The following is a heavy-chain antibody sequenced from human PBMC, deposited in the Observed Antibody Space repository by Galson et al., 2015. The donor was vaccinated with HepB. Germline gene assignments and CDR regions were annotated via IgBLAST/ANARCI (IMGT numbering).Heavy chain of an antibody. V-gene: IGHV3-7*03. CDR3: ARSRMIFSHYDILTGYPYYFDY. CDR2: IKKDGSDK. Sequence: SLRLSCAVSGFTFSGAWMSWVRQAPGKGLEWVATIKKDGSDKYYVDSVKGRFTISRDNAKNSLFLQMISLRAEDTAVYYCARSRMIFSHYDILTGYPYYFDYWGQGTLVTVSA. CDR1: GFTFSGAW. J-gene: IGHJ4*02. D-gene: IGHD3-9*01.